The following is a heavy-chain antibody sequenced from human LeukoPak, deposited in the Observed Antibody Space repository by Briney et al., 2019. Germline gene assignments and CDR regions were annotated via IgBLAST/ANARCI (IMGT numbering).Heavy chain of an antibody. CDR1: GFTFSNYG. CDR3: AKGGGNGPFDY. CDR2: ISRGTGST. Sequence: GGSLRLSCAASGFTFSNYGMHWVRQAPGKGLEWVSTISRGTGSTYYADSVKGRFTISRDNSKNTLYLQMNSLRAEDTAVYYCAKGGGNGPFDYWGQGTLVTVSS. V-gene: IGHV3-23*01. J-gene: IGHJ4*02. D-gene: IGHD4-23*01.